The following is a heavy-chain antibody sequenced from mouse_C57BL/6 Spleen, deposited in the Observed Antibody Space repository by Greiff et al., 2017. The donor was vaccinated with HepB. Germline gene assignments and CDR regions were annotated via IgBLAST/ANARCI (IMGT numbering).Heavy chain of an antibody. D-gene: IGHD2-5*01. CDR2: FYPGSGSI. CDR1: GYTFTEYT. V-gene: IGHV1-62-2*01. Sequence: QVQLQQSGAELVKPGASVKLSCKASGYTFTEYTIHWVKQRSGQGLEWIGWFYPGSGSIKSNEKFKYKATLTADKSSSTVYMELSRLISEDSAVYFCARHEENSDYFYAMDYWGQGTSVTVSS. J-gene: IGHJ4*01. CDR3: ARHEENSDYFYAMDY.